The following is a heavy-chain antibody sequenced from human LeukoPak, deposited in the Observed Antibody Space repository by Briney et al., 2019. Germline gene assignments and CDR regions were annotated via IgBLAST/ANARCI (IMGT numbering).Heavy chain of an antibody. J-gene: IGHJ4*02. V-gene: IGHV4-34*01. D-gene: IGHD6-6*01. Sequence: SETLSLTCAVYGGSFSGYYWSWIRQPPGKGLEWIGEINHSGSTNYNPSLKSRVTISVDTSKNQFSLKLSSVTAADTAVYYCARVWGFYSSSIIDYWGQGTLVTVSS. CDR2: INHSGST. CDR3: ARVWGFYSSSIIDY. CDR1: GGSFSGYY.